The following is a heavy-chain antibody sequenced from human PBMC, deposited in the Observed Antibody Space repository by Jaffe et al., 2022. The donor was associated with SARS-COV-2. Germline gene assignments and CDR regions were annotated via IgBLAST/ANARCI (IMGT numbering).Heavy chain of an antibody. V-gene: IGHV3-30*18. D-gene: IGHD5-18*01. J-gene: IGHJ4*02. CDR2: IGDDGDKK. CDR1: GFTFSRYG. CDR3: AKEYNFAYHYFDS. Sequence: QVQLVESGGGVVQPGRSLRLSCAASGFTFSRYGMYWVRQAPGKGLEWVAVIGDDGDKKYYADSVKGRFTVSRDNSRNILYLQMENLRVEDTSVYYCAKEYNFAYHYFDSWGQGTLVTVSS.